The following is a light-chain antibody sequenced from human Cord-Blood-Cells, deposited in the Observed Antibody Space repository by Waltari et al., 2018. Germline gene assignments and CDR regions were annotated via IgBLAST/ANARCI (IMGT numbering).Light chain of an antibody. J-gene: IGLJ1*01. V-gene: IGLV2-14*01. CDR3: SSYTSSSTLYV. CDR2: DAS. Sequence: QSALPQPASVSAAPGQSITISCTGTSSTFCGYNSVSSYQQHPGNAPKLMIYDASNRPSGVSHRFSGSKSGNTASLTISGLQAEDEADYYCSSYTSSSTLYVFGTGTKVTVL. CDR1: SSTFCGYNS.